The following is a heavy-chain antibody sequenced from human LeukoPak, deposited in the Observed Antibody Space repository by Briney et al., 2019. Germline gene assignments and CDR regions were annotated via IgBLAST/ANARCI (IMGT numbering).Heavy chain of an antibody. J-gene: IGHJ6*03. CDR2: IYYSGST. CDR3: ARGPRYYDILTGYLNGDYYYYMDV. Sequence: PSETLSLTCTVSGGSISSYYWSWIRQPPGQGLEWIGYIYYSGSTNYNPSLKSQITISVDTSKNQFSLKLSSVTAADTAVYYCARGPRYYDILTGYLNGDYYYYMDVWGKGTTVTVSS. D-gene: IGHD3-9*01. V-gene: IGHV4-59*01. CDR1: GGSISSYY.